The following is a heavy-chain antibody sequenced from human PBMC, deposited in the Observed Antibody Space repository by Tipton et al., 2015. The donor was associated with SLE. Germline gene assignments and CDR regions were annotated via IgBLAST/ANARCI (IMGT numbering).Heavy chain of an antibody. CDR3: AIGGVSSGAFDI. CDR1: GGTFSSYA. J-gene: IGHJ3*02. D-gene: IGHD3-16*01. V-gene: IGHV1-69*04. Sequence: QSGAEVKKPGSSVKVSCKASGGTFSSYAISWVRQAPGQGLEWMGGIIPILGIANYEQKVQGRVTITADKSTSTAYMELSSLRSEDTAVYYCAIGGVSSGAFDIWGQGTMVTVSS. CDR2: IIPILGIA.